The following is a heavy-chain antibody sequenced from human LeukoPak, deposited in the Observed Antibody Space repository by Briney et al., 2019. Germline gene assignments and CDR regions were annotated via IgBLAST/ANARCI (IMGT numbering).Heavy chain of an antibody. J-gene: IGHJ5*02. D-gene: IGHD6-19*01. Sequence: SETLSLTCTVSGGSIGSYYWSWIRQPPGKGLEWIGYIYHTGSTNYNPSLKSRVTISVDTSKNQFSLKLSSVTAADTAVYYCAGAVAALSWFDHWGQGTLVTVSS. CDR2: IYHTGST. CDR3: AGAVAALSWFDH. V-gene: IGHV4-59*01. CDR1: GGSIGSYY.